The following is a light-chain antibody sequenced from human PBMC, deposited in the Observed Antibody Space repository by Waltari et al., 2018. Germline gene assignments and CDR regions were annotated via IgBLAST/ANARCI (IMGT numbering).Light chain of an antibody. V-gene: IGKV3-20*01. CDR3: QHYQSLPVT. Sequence: DIVLTQSPGTLPLSPGESATLSCRASESVRRALAWYQQRPGQAPRLLIYDASARATGIPDRFSGSGSGTDISLTINRLEPEDFALYYCQHYQSLPVTFGQGTKVEIK. CDR2: DAS. CDR1: ESVRRA. J-gene: IGKJ1*01.